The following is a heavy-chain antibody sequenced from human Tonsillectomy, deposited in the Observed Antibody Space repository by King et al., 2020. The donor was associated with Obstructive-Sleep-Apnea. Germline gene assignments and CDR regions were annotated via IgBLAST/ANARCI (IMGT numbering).Heavy chain of an antibody. CDR1: GFTFSSYA. D-gene: IGHD3-10*01. Sequence: QLVQSGGGVVQPGRSLRLSCAASGFTFSSYAMHWVRQAPGKGLEWVAVISYDGSNKYYADSVKGRFTISRDNSKNTLYLQMNSLRAEDTAVYYCARASPQVRGVIYYYYGMDVWGQGTTVTVSS. CDR2: ISYDGSNK. V-gene: IGHV3-30-3*01. CDR3: ARASPQVRGVIYYYYGMDV. J-gene: IGHJ6*02.